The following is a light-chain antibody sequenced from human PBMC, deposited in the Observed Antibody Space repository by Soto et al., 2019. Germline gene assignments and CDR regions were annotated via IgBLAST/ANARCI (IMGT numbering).Light chain of an antibody. CDR2: DVS. V-gene: IGLV2-11*01. CDR1: SSDVGTYNY. CDR3: RSYAGSYTSV. J-gene: IGLJ2*01. Sequence: QSALTQPRSVSGSPGQSVTISCTGTSSDVGTYNYVSWYQQHPGKAPKLMIYDVSQRPSGVPDRFSGSKSGNTASLTISGLQLEAEYDYICRSYAGSYTSVFGGGTKLTVL.